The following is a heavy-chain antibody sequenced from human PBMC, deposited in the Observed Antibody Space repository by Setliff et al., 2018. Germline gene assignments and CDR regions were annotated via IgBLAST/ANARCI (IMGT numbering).Heavy chain of an antibody. J-gene: IGHJ4*02. V-gene: IGHV1-69*02. CDR2: IIPILGIA. Sequence: ASVKVSCKASGGTFSSYTIGWVRQAPGQGLEWMGRIIPILGIANYAQKFQGRVTITADKSTSTAYMELSSLRSEDTAVYYCARGSRGGWYSSYYFDYWGQGTLVTVSS. D-gene: IGHD1-26*01. CDR1: GGTFSSYT. CDR3: ARGSRGGWYSSYYFDY.